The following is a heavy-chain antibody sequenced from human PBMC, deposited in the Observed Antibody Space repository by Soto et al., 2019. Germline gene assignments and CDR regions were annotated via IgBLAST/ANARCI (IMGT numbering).Heavy chain of an antibody. CDR1: GFTVSSNY. CDR3: ETVAALNNYGIDV. J-gene: IGHJ6*02. Sequence: EVQLVETGGGLIQPGGSLRLSCAASGFTVSSNYMSWVRQAPGKGLEWVSVIYSGGSTYYADSVKGRFTISRDNSKNTLYLQMNSLRAEDTAVYYCETVAALNNYGIDVWGQGTTVTVSS. D-gene: IGHD6-13*01. V-gene: IGHV3-53*02. CDR2: IYSGGST.